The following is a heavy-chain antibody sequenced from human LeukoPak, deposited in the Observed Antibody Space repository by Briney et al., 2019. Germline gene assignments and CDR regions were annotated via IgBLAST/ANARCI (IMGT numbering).Heavy chain of an antibody. D-gene: IGHD3-16*01. J-gene: IGHJ5*02. CDR2: INHSEST. CDR3: ATPGWGTDNWFDP. V-gene: IGHV4-34*01. CDR1: GGSFSGYY. Sequence: SETLSLTCAVYGGSFSGYYWSWIRQPPGKGLEWIGEINHSESTNYNPSLKSRVTISVDTSKNQFSLKLSSVTAADTAVYYCATPGWGTDNWFDPWGQGTLVTVSS.